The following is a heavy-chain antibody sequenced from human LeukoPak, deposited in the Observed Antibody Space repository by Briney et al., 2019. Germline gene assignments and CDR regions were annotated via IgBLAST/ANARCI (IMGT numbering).Heavy chain of an antibody. CDR1: GFTFSSYA. D-gene: IGHD6-19*01. CDR3: AKDRYSSGWYPDC. V-gene: IGHV3-23*01. J-gene: IGHJ4*02. CDR2: ISGSGGST. Sequence: GRSLRPSCAASGFTFSSYAMSWVRQDPGKGLEWVSAISGSGGSTYYAGSVKGRFTISRDNSKNTLYLQMNSLRADDTAVYYCAKDRYSSGWYPDCWGQGTLVTVSS.